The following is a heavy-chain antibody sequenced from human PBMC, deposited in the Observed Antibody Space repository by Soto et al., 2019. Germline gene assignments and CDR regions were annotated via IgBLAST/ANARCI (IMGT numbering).Heavy chain of an antibody. J-gene: IGHJ6*02. CDR1: GYIFVNYG. CDR3: VMVDNHLTPTPQDV. V-gene: IGHV1-18*01. D-gene: IGHD5-12*01. Sequence: ASVKVSCKASGYIFVNYGIAWVRQAPGQGLEWMGWISPYTGNTHSATKVQGRLTMTTDTSTSTAYMDLGSLTSDDTAVYYCVMVDNHLTPTPQDVPGQATTVTVFS. CDR2: ISPYTGNT.